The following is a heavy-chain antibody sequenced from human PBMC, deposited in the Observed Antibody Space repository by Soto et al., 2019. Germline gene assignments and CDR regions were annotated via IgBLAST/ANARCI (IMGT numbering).Heavy chain of an antibody. J-gene: IGHJ6*02. D-gene: IGHD6-13*01. Sequence: QVQLVQSGAEVKKPGASVKVSCKASGYTFTSYGISWVRQAPGQGLEWMGWISAYNGNTNYAQKLQGRVTMTTDTSTSTAYRELRSLRSDDTAVYYCARDPGIAAAVPYYYYGMDVWGQGTTVTVS. CDR3: ARDPGIAAAVPYYYYGMDV. CDR2: ISAYNGNT. CDR1: GYTFTSYG. V-gene: IGHV1-18*01.